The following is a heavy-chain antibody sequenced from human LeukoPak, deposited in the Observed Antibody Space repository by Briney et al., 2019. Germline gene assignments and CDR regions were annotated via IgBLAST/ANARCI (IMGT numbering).Heavy chain of an antibody. D-gene: IGHD6-19*01. Sequence: GASVKVSCKASGYTFTGYYMHWVRQAPGQGLEWMGWINPNSGGTNYAQKFQGRVTMTRDTSISTAYMELSRLRSDDTAVYYCARALRLPGYSSRHRHGMDVWGQGTTVTVSS. J-gene: IGHJ6*02. V-gene: IGHV1-2*02. CDR1: GYTFTGYY. CDR3: ARALRLPGYSSRHRHGMDV. CDR2: INPNSGGT.